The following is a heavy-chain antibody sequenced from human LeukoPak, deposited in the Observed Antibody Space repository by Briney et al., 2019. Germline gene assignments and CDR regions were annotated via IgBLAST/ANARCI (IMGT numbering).Heavy chain of an antibody. D-gene: IGHD2-15*01. V-gene: IGHV4-4*02. J-gene: IGHJ4*02. CDR1: GASISSNNW. Sequence: PSETLSLTCAVSGASISSNNWWNWVRQSPGKGLEWIGEMYHTGTTNYNASLRSRVTVSVDKSKNQFSLKLTSVTAADTAVYYCARRYCNGGTCYPFDYWDQGTQVTVSS. CDR2: MYHTGTT. CDR3: ARRYCNGGTCYPFDY.